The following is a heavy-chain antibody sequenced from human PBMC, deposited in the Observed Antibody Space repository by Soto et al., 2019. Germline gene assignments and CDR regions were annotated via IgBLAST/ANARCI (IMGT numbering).Heavy chain of an antibody. J-gene: IGHJ6*02. CDR2: IYYSGST. Sequence: QVQLQESGPGLVKPSETLSLTCTVSGGSVSSGSYYWSWIRQPPGKGLEWIGYIYYSGSTNYNPSPKSRVTISVDTSKNQFSLKLSSVTAADTAVYYCASVIEGWYQCRYYYGMDVWGQRTTVTVSS. CDR1: GGSVSSGSYY. V-gene: IGHV4-61*01. CDR3: ASVIEGWYQCRYYYGMDV. D-gene: IGHD6-19*01.